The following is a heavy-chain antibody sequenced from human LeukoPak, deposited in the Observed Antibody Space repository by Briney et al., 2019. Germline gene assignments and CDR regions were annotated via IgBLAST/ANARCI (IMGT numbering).Heavy chain of an antibody. J-gene: IGHJ6*03. Sequence: PSETLSLTCTVSGGSISRSTYYWGWIRQPPGKGLEWIGGIYYSGSTYYNPSLKSRVTISVDTSKNQFSLKLSSVTAADTAVYYCARAPIHYYYMDVWGKGTTVTVSS. D-gene: IGHD2-2*02. CDR1: GGSISRSTYY. CDR3: ARAPIHYYYMDV. V-gene: IGHV4-39*07. CDR2: IYYSGST.